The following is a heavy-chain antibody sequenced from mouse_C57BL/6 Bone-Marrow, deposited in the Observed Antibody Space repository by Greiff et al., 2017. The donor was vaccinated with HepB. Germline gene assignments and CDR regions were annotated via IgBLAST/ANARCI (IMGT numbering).Heavy chain of an antibody. CDR3: AKKRDYYDYDWYFDV. D-gene: IGHD2-4*01. Sequence: VKLVESGPGLVQPSQSLSITCTVSGFSLTSYGVHWVRQSPGKGLEWLGVRWRGGSTDYNAAFMSRLSIPKENSKSQVFFKRNRLQADDTAIYYCAKKRDYYDYDWYFDVWGTGTTVTVSS. V-gene: IGHV2-5*01. CDR2: RWRGGST. CDR1: GFSLTSYG. J-gene: IGHJ1*03.